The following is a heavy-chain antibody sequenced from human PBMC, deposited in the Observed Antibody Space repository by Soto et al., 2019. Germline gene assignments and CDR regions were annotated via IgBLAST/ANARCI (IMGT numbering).Heavy chain of an antibody. Sequence: GGSLRLSCAASGFTFSSYSMNWVRQAPGKGLEWVSSISSSSYIYYADSVKGRFTISRDNAKNSLYLQMNSLRAEDTAVYYCASGTQYYDILTGYFEGDYFDYWGQGTLVTVSS. D-gene: IGHD3-9*01. J-gene: IGHJ4*02. V-gene: IGHV3-21*01. CDR1: GFTFSSYS. CDR2: ISSSSYI. CDR3: ASGTQYYDILTGYFEGDYFDY.